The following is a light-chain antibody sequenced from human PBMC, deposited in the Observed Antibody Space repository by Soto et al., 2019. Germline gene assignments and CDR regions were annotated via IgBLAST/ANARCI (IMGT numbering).Light chain of an antibody. CDR3: QQYNSYRFT. CDR2: DAS. CDR1: QSISSW. V-gene: IGKV1-5*01. Sequence: DIQMTQSPSTLSASVGDRVTITCRASQSISSWLAWYQQKPGKAPKLLIYDASSLESGVPSRFSGSESGTEFTLTISSLQPDDFATYYCQQYNSYRFTFGPGTKVDIK. J-gene: IGKJ3*01.